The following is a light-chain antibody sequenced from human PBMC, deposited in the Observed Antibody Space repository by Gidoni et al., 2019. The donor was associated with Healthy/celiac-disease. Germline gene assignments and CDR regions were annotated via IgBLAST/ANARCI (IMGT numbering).Light chain of an antibody. CDR3: QQYGSSLLT. CDR1: QSVSSSY. J-gene: IGKJ3*01. CDR2: GAS. V-gene: IGKV3-20*01. Sequence: EIVFTQSPGTLSLSPGERATLSCRASQSVSSSYLAWYQQKPGQAPRLLNYGASSRATGIPDRFSGSGSGTDFTLTISRLEPEDFAVYYCQQYGSSLLTFGPGTKVDIK.